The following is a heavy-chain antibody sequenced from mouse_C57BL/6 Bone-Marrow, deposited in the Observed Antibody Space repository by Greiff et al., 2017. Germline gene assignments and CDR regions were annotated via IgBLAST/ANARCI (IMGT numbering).Heavy chain of an antibody. CDR3: ARYKGGYYAMDY. Sequence: EVQLVESGGGLVQPGGSLSLSCAASGFTFTDYYMSWVRQPPGKALEWLGFIRNKANGYTTEYSASVKGRFTISRDNSQSILYLQMNVLSAEDSATYYCARYKGGYYAMDYWGQGTSVTVSS. CDR2: IRNKANGYTT. CDR1: GFTFTDYY. J-gene: IGHJ4*01. V-gene: IGHV7-3*01.